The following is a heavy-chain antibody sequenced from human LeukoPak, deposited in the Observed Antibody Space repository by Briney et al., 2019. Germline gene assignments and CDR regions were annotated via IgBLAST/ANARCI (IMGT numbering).Heavy chain of an antibody. CDR1: GITVSSNY. CDR3: AKDLDLAAASGDYFDY. V-gene: IGHV3-53*01. CDR2: IYSGGDT. J-gene: IGHJ4*02. Sequence: PGGSLRLSCAASGITVSSNYMSWVRQAPGKGLEWVSIIYSGGDTYYADSVKGRFTISRDNSKNTLYLQMNSLRAEDTAVYYCAKDLDLAAASGDYFDYWGQGTLVTVSS. D-gene: IGHD6-13*01.